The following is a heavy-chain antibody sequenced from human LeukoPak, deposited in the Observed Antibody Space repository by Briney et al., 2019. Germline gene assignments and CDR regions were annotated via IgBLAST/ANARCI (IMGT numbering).Heavy chain of an antibody. CDR1: GFTFSSYG. V-gene: IGHV3-30*18. Sequence: GGSLRLSCAASGFTFSSYGIHWVRQAPGKGLEWVAVISYDGSNKYYADSVKGRFTISRDNSKNTLYLQMNSLRAEDTAVYYCAKLGGDISGYSAEWGQGTLVTVSS. CDR3: AKLGGDISGYSAE. J-gene: IGHJ4*02. CDR2: ISYDGSNK. D-gene: IGHD3-22*01.